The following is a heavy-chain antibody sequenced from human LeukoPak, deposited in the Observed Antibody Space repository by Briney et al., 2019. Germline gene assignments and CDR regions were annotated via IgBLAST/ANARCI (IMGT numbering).Heavy chain of an antibody. D-gene: IGHD3-22*01. Sequence: GGSLRLSCAVSGVTLSNYGMTWVRQAPGKGLEWVAGISGSGGSTNYADSVKGRFTISRDNPKKTLYLQMNSLRAEDTAMYFCAKRGVVIRVILVGFHKEAYYFDSWGQGALVTVSS. CDR1: GVTLSNYG. V-gene: IGHV3-23*01. CDR3: AKRGVVIRVILVGFHKEAYYFDS. CDR2: ISGSGGST. J-gene: IGHJ4*02.